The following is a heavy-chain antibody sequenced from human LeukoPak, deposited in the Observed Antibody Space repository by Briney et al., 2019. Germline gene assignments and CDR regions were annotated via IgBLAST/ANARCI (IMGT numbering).Heavy chain of an antibody. CDR2: IYYSGST. CDR1: GGSISSYY. D-gene: IGHD4-17*01. Sequence: SETLSLTCTVSGGSISSYYWSWIRQPPGKGLEWIGYIYYSGSTNYNPSLKSRVTMSVDTSKNQFSLKLSSVTAADTAVYYCAREGQYGDYARFDPWGQGTLVTVSS. CDR3: AREGQYGDYARFDP. V-gene: IGHV4-59*01. J-gene: IGHJ5*02.